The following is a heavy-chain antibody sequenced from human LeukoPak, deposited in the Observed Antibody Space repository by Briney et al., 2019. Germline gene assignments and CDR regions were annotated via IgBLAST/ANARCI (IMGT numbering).Heavy chain of an antibody. CDR2: INPNSGGT. CDR3: ASSTPSAKPIDY. D-gene: IGHD1-14*01. V-gene: IGHV1-2*02. Sequence: ASVKVSCKASGYTFTGYYMHWVRQAPGQGLEWMGWINPNSGGTNCAQKFQGRVTMTRDTSISTAYMELSRLRSDDTAVYYCASSTPSAKPIDYWGQGTLVTVSS. J-gene: IGHJ4*02. CDR1: GYTFTGYY.